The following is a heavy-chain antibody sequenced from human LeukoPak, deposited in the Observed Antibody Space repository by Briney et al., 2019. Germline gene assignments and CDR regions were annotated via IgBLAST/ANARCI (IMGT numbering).Heavy chain of an antibody. D-gene: IGHD3-10*01. CDR3: AAFMVRGVIVEDY. J-gene: IGHJ4*02. Sequence: GGSLRLSCAASGFTFSSYAMSWVRQAPGKGLEWVSAISGSGGSTYYADSVKGRFTISRGNSKNTLYLQMNSLRAEDTAVYYCAAFMVRGVIVEDYWGQGTLVTVSS. V-gene: IGHV3-23*01. CDR1: GFTFSSYA. CDR2: ISGSGGST.